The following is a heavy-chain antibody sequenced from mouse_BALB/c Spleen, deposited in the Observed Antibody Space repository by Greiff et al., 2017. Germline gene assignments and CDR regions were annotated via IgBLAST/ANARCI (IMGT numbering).Heavy chain of an antibody. V-gene: IGHV2-9-2*01. CDR3: VRDPRYDYDGDYYAMDY. J-gene: IGHJ4*01. D-gene: IGHD2-4*01. CDR2: IWTGGGT. CDR1: GFSLTSYD. Sequence: VQGVESGPVLVAPSQSLSITCTVSGFSLTSYDISWIRQPPGKGLEWLGVIWTGGGTNYNSAFMSRLSISKDNSKSQVFLKMNSLQTDDTAIYYCVRDPRYDYDGDYYAMDYWGQGTSVTVSS.